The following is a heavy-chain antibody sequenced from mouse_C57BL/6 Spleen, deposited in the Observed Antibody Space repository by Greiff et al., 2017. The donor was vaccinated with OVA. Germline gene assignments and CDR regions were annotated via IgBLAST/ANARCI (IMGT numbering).Heavy chain of an antibody. V-gene: IGHV2-3*01. CDR2: IWGDGST. CDR1: GFALTSYG. CDR3: ARSYYGYDRYFDV. Sequence: VQLVESGPGLVAPSQSLSITCTVSGFALTSYGVSWVRQPPGKGLEWLGVIWGDGSTNYHSALISRLSISKDNSYSTVFLKLNSLQSEDTAAYYCARSYYGYDRYFDVWGTGTTVTVSS. D-gene: IGHD2-9*01. J-gene: IGHJ1*03.